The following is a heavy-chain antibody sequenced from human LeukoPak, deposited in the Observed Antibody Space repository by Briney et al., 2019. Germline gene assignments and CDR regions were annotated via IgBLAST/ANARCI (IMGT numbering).Heavy chain of an antibody. V-gene: IGHV4-34*01. CDR1: GGSFSGYY. CDR2: INHSGST. Sequence: SETLSLTCAVYGGSFSGYYWSWIRQPPGKGLEWIGEINHSGSTNYNPSLKSRVTISVATSKNQFSLKLSSVTAADTAVYYCAWAARLAYCGGDCPRYYYYYGMDVWGQGTTVTVSS. CDR3: AWAARLAYCGGDCPRYYYYYGMDV. J-gene: IGHJ6*02. D-gene: IGHD2-21*02.